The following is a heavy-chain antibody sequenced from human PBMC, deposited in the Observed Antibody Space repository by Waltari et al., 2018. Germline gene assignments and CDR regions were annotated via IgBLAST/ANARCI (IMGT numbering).Heavy chain of an antibody. CDR2: INPSGGST. CDR1: EYTFASSY. Sequence: QVQLVQSGAEVKKPGASVKISCKTSEYTFASSYVHWVRQAPGQGLEWMGIINPSGGSTSYAQRVQGRVTMTRDTSTSTVYMELSSLKSEDTAVYYCATDTGALWMDVWGQGTTVTVSS. D-gene: IGHD2-21*01. CDR3: ATDTGALWMDV. J-gene: IGHJ6*02. V-gene: IGHV1-46*01.